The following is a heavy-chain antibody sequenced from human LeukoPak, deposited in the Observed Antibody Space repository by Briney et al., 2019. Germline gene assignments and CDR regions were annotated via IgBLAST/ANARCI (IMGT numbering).Heavy chain of an antibody. CDR3: AREPGTRYGDYENYAYYYYMDV. Sequence: PGGSLRLSCAASGFTFSTYAMSWVRQAPGKGLEWVARINQDGSDKKYVDSVKGRFTTSRDNAKNSLYLQMNFVRAEDTAVYFCAREPGTRYGDYENYAYYYYMDVWGKGTTVTVSS. V-gene: IGHV3-7*01. CDR2: INQDGSDK. CDR1: GFTFSTYA. D-gene: IGHD4-17*01. J-gene: IGHJ6*03.